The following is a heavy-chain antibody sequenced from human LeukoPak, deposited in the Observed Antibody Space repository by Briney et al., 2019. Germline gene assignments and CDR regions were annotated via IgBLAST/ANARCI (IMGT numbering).Heavy chain of an antibody. J-gene: IGHJ3*02. Sequence: ASVKVSCKASGGTFSSYAISWVRQAPGQGLEWMGGIIPIFGTANYAQKFQGIVTITTDESTSTAYMELSSLRSEDTAVYYCARNVEIDAFDIWGQGTMVTVSS. CDR1: GGTFSSYA. V-gene: IGHV1-69*05. CDR2: IIPIFGTA. D-gene: IGHD5-24*01. CDR3: ARNVEIDAFDI.